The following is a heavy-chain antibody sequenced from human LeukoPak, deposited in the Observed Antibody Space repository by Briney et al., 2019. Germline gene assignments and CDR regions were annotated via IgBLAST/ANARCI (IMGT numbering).Heavy chain of an antibody. CDR1: GFTFSSYA. J-gene: IGHJ3*02. D-gene: IGHD4-17*01. CDR2: ISYGGNNK. CDR3: AKDHYGDYDLRAFDI. Sequence: GGSLRLSCAASGFTFSSYAMHWVRQAPGKGLEWVAVISYGGNNKYYADSGKGRFTISRDNSKNTLYLQMNSLRAEDTAAYYCAKDHYGDYDLRAFDIWGQGTMVTVSS. V-gene: IGHV3-30-3*01.